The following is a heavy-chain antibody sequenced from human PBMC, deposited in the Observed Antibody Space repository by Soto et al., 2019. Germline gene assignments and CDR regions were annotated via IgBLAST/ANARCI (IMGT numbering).Heavy chain of an antibody. Sequence: QVQLQESGPGLVKPSQTLSLTCTVSGGSISSGGYYWSWIRQHPGKGLEWIGYIYYSGSTYYNPSLKSRVTISVDTSKNQFSLKLSSVTAADTAVYYCARSGTSYYDILTGYYDLLNWFDPWGQGTLVTVSS. CDR3: ARSGTSYYDILTGYYDLLNWFDP. J-gene: IGHJ5*02. CDR2: IYYSGST. D-gene: IGHD3-9*01. CDR1: GGSISSGGYY. V-gene: IGHV4-31*03.